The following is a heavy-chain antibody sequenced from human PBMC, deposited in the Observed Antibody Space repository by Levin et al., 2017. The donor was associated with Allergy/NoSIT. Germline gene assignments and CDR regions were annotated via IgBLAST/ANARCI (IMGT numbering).Heavy chain of an antibody. Sequence: SQTLSLPCAVYGGSFRGYYWSWIRQPPGKGLEWIGEINHSGSTNYNPSLKSRVTISVDTSKNQFSLKLSSVTAADTAVYYCARGRHNPYYYYYYGMDVWGQGTTVTVSS. CDR1: GGSFRGYY. CDR3: ARGRHNPYYYYYYGMDV. CDR2: INHSGST. V-gene: IGHV4-34*01. J-gene: IGHJ6*02.